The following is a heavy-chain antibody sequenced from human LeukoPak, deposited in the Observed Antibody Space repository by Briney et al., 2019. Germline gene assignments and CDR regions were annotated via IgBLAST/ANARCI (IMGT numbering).Heavy chain of an antibody. J-gene: IGHJ3*02. D-gene: IGHD3-10*01. Sequence: SETLSLTCTDSGGSINSYYWSWIRHPPGKGLEWIGYVYYSGSTNYNPSLKSRVTISLDTSKNQFSLKLNSVTAADTAVYYCARSSYYYGADAFDIWGQGTIVTVSS. CDR3: ARSSYYYGADAFDI. V-gene: IGHV4-59*01. CDR1: GGSINSYY. CDR2: VYYSGST.